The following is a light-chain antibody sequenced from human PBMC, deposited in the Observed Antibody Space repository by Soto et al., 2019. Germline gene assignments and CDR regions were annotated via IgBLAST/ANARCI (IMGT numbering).Light chain of an antibody. V-gene: IGKV1-39*01. CDR3: QQSYSTPGYT. CDR2: AAS. J-gene: IGKJ2*01. CDR1: QRISNY. Sequence: DIQMTQSPSSLSASVGDRVTITCRASQRISNYLNWYQQKPGKAPKLLIYAASSLQSGVPSSFSGSGSGTDFTLTISSLQPEDFATYYCQQSYSTPGYTFGQGTKLEIK.